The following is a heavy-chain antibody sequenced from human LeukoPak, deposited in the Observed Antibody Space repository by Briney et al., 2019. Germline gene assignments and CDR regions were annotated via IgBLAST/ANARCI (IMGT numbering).Heavy chain of an antibody. J-gene: IGHJ4*02. CDR1: GFTFSSYS. Sequence: GGSLRLSCAASGFTFSSYSMNWVRQAPGKGLEWVSSISSSSSYIYYADSVKGRFTISRDNAKNSLYLQMNSLRAEDTAVYYCARVRGRGLGGFDYWGQGTLVTVSS. D-gene: IGHD3-10*01. V-gene: IGHV3-21*01. CDR3: ARVRGRGLGGFDY. CDR2: ISSSSSYI.